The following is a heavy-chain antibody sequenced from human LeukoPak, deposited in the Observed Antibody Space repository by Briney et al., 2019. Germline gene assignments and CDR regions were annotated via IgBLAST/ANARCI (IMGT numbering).Heavy chain of an antibody. Sequence: GGSLRLSCAASGFTVSSNYMSWVRRAPGKGLEWVSVISRGGTTYYADSVKGRFTNSRDSSKNTLYLQMNSLRAEDTAVYYFARGGDIAGATRSAFDIWGQGTMVTVSS. V-gene: IGHV3-53*01. CDR3: ARGGDIAGATRSAFDI. D-gene: IGHD1-26*01. CDR1: GFTVSSNY. J-gene: IGHJ3*02. CDR2: ISRGGTT.